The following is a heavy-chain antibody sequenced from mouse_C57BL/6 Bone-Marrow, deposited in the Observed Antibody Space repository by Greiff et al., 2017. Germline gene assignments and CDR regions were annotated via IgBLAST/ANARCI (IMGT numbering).Heavy chain of an antibody. CDR1: GYTFTSYG. V-gene: IGHV1-81*01. CDR2: IYPRSGNT. CDR3: AREVRGLAY. J-gene: IGHJ3*01. Sequence: VQLQQSGAELARPGASVKLSCKASGYTFTSYGISWVKQRTGQGLEWIGEIYPRSGNTYYTEKFKGKATLTADKSSSTAYMELRSLTSEDSAVYFCAREVRGLAYGGQGTLVTVSA.